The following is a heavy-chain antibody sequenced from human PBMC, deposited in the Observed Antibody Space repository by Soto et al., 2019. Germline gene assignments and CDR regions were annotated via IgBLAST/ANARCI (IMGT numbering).Heavy chain of an antibody. D-gene: IGHD3-10*01. Sequence: SVKVSCKASGGTFTSYAISWVRQAPGQGLEWMGGIIPIFGKANYAQKFQGRVTITTDKSTSTAYMELSSLRSEETAGFYCARDDARYYYGSGSYYASYYYYGMDVWGQGTTVTVSS. V-gene: IGHV1-69*05. CDR1: GGTFTSYA. CDR2: IIPIFGKA. J-gene: IGHJ6*02. CDR3: ARDDARYYYGSGSYYASYYYYGMDV.